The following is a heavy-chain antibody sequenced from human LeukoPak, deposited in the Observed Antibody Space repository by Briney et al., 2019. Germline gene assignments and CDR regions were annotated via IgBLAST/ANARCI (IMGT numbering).Heavy chain of an antibody. D-gene: IGHD6-6*01. Sequence: ASVKVSCKASGYTFTRYGISWVRQAPGQGPEWMGWMSAYNGNTNPAEKFQSRVTMTTDTSTSTAYMELRSLTSDDTAVYFCAREPHFYSSSSGFDPWGQGTLVTVSS. CDR1: GYTFTRYG. CDR3: AREPHFYSSSSGFDP. CDR2: MSAYNGNT. J-gene: IGHJ5*02. V-gene: IGHV1-18*01.